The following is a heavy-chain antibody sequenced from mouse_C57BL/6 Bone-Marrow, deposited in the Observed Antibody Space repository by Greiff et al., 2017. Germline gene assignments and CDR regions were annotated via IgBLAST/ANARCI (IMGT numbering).Heavy chain of an antibody. CDR1: GYTFTDYY. CDR3: ARGGWSLYYCDY. CDR2: LYPGSGNT. J-gene: IGHJ2*01. V-gene: IGHV1-76*01. D-gene: IGHD2-3*01. Sequence: VQRVESGAELVRPGASVKLSCKASGYTFTDYYINWVKQRPGQGLEWIARLYPGSGNTYYNEKFTGKDTLTADKSSSTAYMQLSSLTSEDSAVYFCARGGWSLYYCDYWGQGTTLTVSS.